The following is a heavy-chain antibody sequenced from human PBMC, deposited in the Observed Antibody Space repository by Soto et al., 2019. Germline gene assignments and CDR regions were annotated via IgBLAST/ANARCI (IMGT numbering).Heavy chain of an antibody. CDR1: GYTFTSYG. CDR2: ISAYNGNT. D-gene: IGHD2-2*01. Sequence: QVQLVQSGAEVKKPGASVKVSCKASGYTFTSYGISWVRQAPGQGLEWMGWISAYNGNTNYAQKLQGRVTMTTDTSTSPAYMELRSLRSDETAVYYCARDPEKGYCSSTSCSPSLHYDYYGMDVWGQGTTVTVSS. V-gene: IGHV1-18*04. J-gene: IGHJ6*02. CDR3: ARDPEKGYCSSTSCSPSLHYDYYGMDV.